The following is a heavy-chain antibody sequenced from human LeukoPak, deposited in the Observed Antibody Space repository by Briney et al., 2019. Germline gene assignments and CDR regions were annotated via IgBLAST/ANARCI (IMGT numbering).Heavy chain of an antibody. CDR1: GGSISTSS. D-gene: IGHD3-22*01. CDR2: IYYTGTT. CDR3: AGSSGRGLDV. Sequence: SETQSLTCTVSGGSISTSSWSWIRQPPGKGLEWIGEIYYTGTTNYNPSLRSRLSMSLDTSRNHFSLKLSSVTAADTAEYYCAGSSGRGLDVWGQGTTVTVSS. J-gene: IGHJ6*02. V-gene: IGHV4-59*01.